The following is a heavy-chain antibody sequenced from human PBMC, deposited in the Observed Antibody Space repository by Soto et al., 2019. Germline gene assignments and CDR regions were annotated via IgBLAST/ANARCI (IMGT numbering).Heavy chain of an antibody. J-gene: IGHJ4*02. Sequence: RASVKVSCKASGGTFSSYAISWVRQAPGQGLEWMGGIIPIFGTANYAQKFQGRVTITADESPSTAYMELSSLRSEDTAVYYCARVSGLLGPRWLEFDYWGQGTLVTVSS. CDR3: ARVSGLLGPRWLEFDY. CDR2: IIPIFGTA. CDR1: GGTFSSYA. D-gene: IGHD5-12*01. V-gene: IGHV1-69*13.